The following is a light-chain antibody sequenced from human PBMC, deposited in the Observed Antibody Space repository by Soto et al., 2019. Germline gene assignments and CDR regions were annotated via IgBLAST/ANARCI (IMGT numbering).Light chain of an antibody. V-gene: IGKV1-5*01. CDR2: DAS. CDR1: QSISSW. Sequence: DIQMTQSPSTLSASVGDRVTITCRASQSISSWLAWYQQKPGKAPKLLIYDASNRATGIPDRFSGSGSGTDFTLTISRLEPEDFAVYCCQQYGSSPLTFGQGTRLEIK. CDR3: QQYGSSPLT. J-gene: IGKJ5*01.